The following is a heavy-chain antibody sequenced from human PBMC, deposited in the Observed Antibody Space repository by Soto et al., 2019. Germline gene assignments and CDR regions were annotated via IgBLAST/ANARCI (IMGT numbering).Heavy chain of an antibody. D-gene: IGHD7-27*01. V-gene: IGHV3-23*01. Sequence: VQLLESGGDLVQPGGSLRLSCVASGFILNNYAMSWVRQAPGKGLEWVSTIGGSDGDSDGVPWYEDSVKGRFTISRDSSANTLFMYMDNLRAEDSALDYYVKRGRNWGAFDFWGQGTTVVVSS. CDR3: VKRGRNWGAFDF. J-gene: IGHJ3*01. CDR1: GFILNNYA. CDR2: IGGSDGDSDGVP.